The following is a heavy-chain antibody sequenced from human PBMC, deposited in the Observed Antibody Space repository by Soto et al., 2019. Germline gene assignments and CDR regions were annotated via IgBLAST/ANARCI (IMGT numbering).Heavy chain of an antibody. J-gene: IGHJ4*02. Sequence: QLQLQESGPGLVKPSETPFLTCAVSGGSISSSSYYWDWIRQPPGKGLEWIGNIYYSGSTYYNPSLKSRVTISVDTSKKLLSLKLSSVSAADTAVYYCARKGKWELLLDYWGQGTLVTVSS. CDR3: ARKGKWELLLDY. V-gene: IGHV4-39*01. CDR1: GGSISSSSYY. D-gene: IGHD1-26*01. CDR2: IYYSGST.